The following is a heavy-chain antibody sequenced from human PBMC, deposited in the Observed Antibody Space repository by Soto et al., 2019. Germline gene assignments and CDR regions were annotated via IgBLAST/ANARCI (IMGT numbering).Heavy chain of an antibody. J-gene: IGHJ6*03. CDR3: ARDLGGVYDILTGYSIGDYYYYYMDV. V-gene: IGHV3-11*01. D-gene: IGHD3-9*01. CDR1: GFTFSDYY. CDR2: ISSSGSTI. Sequence: GGSLRLSCAASGFTFSDYYMSWIRQAPGKGLEWVSYISSSGSTIYYADSVKGRFTISRDNAKNSLYLQMNSLRAEDTAVYYCARDLGGVYDILTGYSIGDYYYYYMDVWGKGTTVTVSS.